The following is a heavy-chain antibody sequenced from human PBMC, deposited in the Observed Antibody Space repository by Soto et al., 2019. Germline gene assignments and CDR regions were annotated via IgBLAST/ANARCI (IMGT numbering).Heavy chain of an antibody. V-gene: IGHV4-59*01. CDR3: ARGYYDSSGQSNTFDI. J-gene: IGHJ3*02. Sequence: QVELQESGPGLVKPSETLSLTCTVSGASIRSSYWSWIRQSPGKGLEWLGSVYSSGPTKYNPSLKSRVTLSVDTSTNQFSLNLSYVTSADTAVYYCARGYYDSSGQSNTFDIWGQGTMVTVSS. D-gene: IGHD3-22*01. CDR2: VYSSGPT. CDR1: GASIRSSY.